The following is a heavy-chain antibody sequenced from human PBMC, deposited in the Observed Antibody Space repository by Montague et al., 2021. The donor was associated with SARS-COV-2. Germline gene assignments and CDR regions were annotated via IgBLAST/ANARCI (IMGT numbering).Heavy chain of an antibody. CDR1: GYSISSGYY. CDR2: IYHSGST. V-gene: IGHV4-38-2*02. D-gene: IGHD3-10*01. J-gene: IGHJ5*02. CDR3: ARDCYDYGSGSYQRWFDP. Sequence: SETLSLTCTVSGYSISSGYYWGWIRQPPGKGLEWIGSIYHSGSTYYNPSLKSRVTISVDTSKNQFSLKLSFVTAADTAVYYCARDCYDYGSGSYQRWFDPWGQGTLVTVSS.